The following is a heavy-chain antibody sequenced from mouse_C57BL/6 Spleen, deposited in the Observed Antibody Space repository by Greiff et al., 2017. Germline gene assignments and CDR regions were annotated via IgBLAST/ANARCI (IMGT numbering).Heavy chain of an antibody. J-gene: IGHJ2*01. CDR3: ARSDYYDRSSWTSLDY. D-gene: IGHD1-1*01. CDR1: GYTFTSYW. V-gene: IGHV1-64*01. CDR2: IHPNSGST. Sequence: QVQLQQPGAELVKPGASVKLSCKASGYTFTSYWMHWVKQRPGQGLEWIGMIHPNSGSTNYNEKFKSKATLTVDKSSSTAYMQLSSLTSEDSAVYYCARSDYYDRSSWTSLDYWGQGTTLTVSS.